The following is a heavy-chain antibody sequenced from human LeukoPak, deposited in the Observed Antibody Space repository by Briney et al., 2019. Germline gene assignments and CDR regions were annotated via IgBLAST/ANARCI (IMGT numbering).Heavy chain of an antibody. D-gene: IGHD6-13*01. CDR1: GFTFSTYA. Sequence: GGSLRLSCAASGFTFSTYAMSWVRQAPGKGLEWVSTISANGGSTYYADSVKGRFTFSRDNSKNTLYLQMSSLRVEDTAVYYCAKPPPDSSSWLFDSWGQGTLVTVSS. J-gene: IGHJ4*02. CDR2: ISANGGST. V-gene: IGHV3-23*01. CDR3: AKPPPDSSSWLFDS.